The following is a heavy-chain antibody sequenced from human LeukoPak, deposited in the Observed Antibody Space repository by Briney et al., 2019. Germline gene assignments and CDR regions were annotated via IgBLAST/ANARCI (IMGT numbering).Heavy chain of an antibody. V-gene: IGHV4-59*01. D-gene: IGHD1-7*01. Sequence: SETLSLTCTVSGDSISGYYWSWIRQPPGKGLEWIGYIYYSGTTNYNPSLNSRVTISVDTSKNEASLKLSSVTAADTAVYYCARSRYNWNYHFDYWGQGTLVTVSS. J-gene: IGHJ4*02. CDR2: IYYSGTT. CDR1: GDSISGYY. CDR3: ARSRYNWNYHFDY.